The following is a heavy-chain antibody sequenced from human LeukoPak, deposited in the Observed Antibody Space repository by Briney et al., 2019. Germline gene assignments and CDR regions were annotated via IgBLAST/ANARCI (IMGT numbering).Heavy chain of an antibody. V-gene: IGHV3-23*01. J-gene: IGHJ3*02. CDR3: ARGHYSSSWYSAFDI. D-gene: IGHD6-13*01. Sequence: GGSLRLSCAASGFTFGSYAMSWVRQAPGKGLEWVSAISGSGGSTYYADSVKGRFTISRDNAKNSLYLQMNSLRAEDTAVYYCARGHYSSSWYSAFDIWGQGTMVTVSS. CDR2: ISGSGGST. CDR1: GFTFGSYA.